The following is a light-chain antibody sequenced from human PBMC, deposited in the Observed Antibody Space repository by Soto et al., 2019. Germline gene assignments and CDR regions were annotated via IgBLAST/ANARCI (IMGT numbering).Light chain of an antibody. CDR2: NNN. Sequence: QSVLTQPPSASGTPGQRVTISCSGGSSDIGSNTVNWYQQLPGTAPKLLIYNNNQRPSGVPDRLSGSKSGTSASLAISGLQSEDEADYYCAAWDDRLKGVVFGGGTKLTVL. V-gene: IGLV1-44*01. J-gene: IGLJ2*01. CDR3: AAWDDRLKGVV. CDR1: SSDIGSNT.